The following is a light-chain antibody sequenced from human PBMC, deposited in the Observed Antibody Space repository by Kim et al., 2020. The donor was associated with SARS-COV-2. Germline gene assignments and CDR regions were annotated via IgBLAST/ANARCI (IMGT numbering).Light chain of an antibody. V-gene: IGLV3-1*01. Sequence: YELTQPPSVSVSPGQTASITCSGDKLGDKYASWYQRKPGLSPVLVIYQDSKRPSGIPERFSGSNSGNTATLTISGTQAMDEADYYCQAWDSSTVV. CDR2: QDS. CDR3: QAWDSSTVV. J-gene: IGLJ2*01. CDR1: KLGDKY.